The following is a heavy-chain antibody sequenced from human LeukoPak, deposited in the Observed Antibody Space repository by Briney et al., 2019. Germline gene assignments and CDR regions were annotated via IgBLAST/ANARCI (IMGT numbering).Heavy chain of an antibody. CDR3: ARVRGNDDILTGYYQPSYYFDY. CDR2: ISSSSSYI. J-gene: IGHJ4*02. D-gene: IGHD3-9*01. CDR1: GFTFTTYG. Sequence: GGSLRLSCAASGFTFTTYGMHWVRQAPGKGLEWVSSISSSSSYIYYADSVKGRFTISRDNAKNSLYLQMNSLRAEDTAVYYCARVRGNDDILTGYYQPSYYFDYWGQGTLVTVSS. V-gene: IGHV3-21*01.